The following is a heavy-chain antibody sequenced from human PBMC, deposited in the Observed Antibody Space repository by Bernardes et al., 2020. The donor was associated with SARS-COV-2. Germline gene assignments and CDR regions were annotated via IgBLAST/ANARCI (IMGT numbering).Heavy chain of an antibody. V-gene: IGHV3-53*01. D-gene: IGHD5-12*01. Sequence: GYLSPSSVGAGFTISRDYMSWVRPAPGKGLDWVSIIHRDGSTYYADSVKGRFTISRDISENTLYLQMNSLRAEDTAVYYCGRKFKWLRDWGQGALVTVSS. CDR3: GRKFKWLRD. J-gene: IGHJ4*02. CDR2: IHRDGST. CDR1: GFTISRDY.